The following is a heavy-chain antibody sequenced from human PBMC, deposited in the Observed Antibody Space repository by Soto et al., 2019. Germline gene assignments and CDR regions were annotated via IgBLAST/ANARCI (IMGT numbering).Heavy chain of an antibody. CDR3: AKDPSGWLRFLGSFDY. CDR2: ISGSGGST. D-gene: IGHD3-3*01. V-gene: IGHV3-23*01. Sequence: EVQLLESGGGLVQPGGSLRLSCAASGFTFSSYAMSWVRQAPGKGLEWVSAISGSGGSTYYADSVKGRFTISRDNSKNTLYLQMNSLRAEDTAVYYCAKDPSGWLRFLGSFDYWGQGTLVTVSS. CDR1: GFTFSSYA. J-gene: IGHJ4*02.